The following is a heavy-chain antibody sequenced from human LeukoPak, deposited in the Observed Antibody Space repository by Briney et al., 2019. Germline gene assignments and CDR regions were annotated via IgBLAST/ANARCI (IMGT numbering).Heavy chain of an antibody. Sequence: GGSLRLSCAASGFTFSSYSLNWVRQAPGKGLEWVSSISSTSNYRYYADSVKGRFTISRDNAKNSVYLQMNSLRAEDTAVYYCARDLGGYSGYGIAMAGGLSDYWGQGTLVTVSS. CDR3: ARDLGGYSGYGIAMAGGLSDY. J-gene: IGHJ4*02. CDR1: GFTFSSYS. V-gene: IGHV3-21*01. D-gene: IGHD5-12*01. CDR2: ISSTSNYR.